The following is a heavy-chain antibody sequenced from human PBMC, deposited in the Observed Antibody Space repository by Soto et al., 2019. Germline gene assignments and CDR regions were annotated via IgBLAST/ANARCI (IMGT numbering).Heavy chain of an antibody. CDR3: ARAPSRYYDSSGLSPYFDY. Sequence: GGSLRLSCAASGYTVSSNYMSWVRQAPGKGLEWVSVIYSGGSTYYADSVKGRFTISRHNSENTLYLQMNSLRAEDTAVYYCARAPSRYYDSSGLSPYFDYWGQGTLVTVS. V-gene: IGHV3-53*04. D-gene: IGHD3-22*01. CDR1: GYTVSSNY. CDR2: IYSGGST. J-gene: IGHJ4*02.